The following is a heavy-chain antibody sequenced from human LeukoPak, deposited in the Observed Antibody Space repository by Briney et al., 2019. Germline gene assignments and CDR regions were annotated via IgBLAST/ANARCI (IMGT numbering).Heavy chain of an antibody. Sequence: PGGSLRLSCAASGFTFSGHGVNWVRQAPGKGREWVAFIRYDGSNKYYADSVKGRFTISRDNSKNTLYLQMNSLRPEDTAVYNCAKDYYETSGYYYVFDNWGQGTLVTVSS. CDR1: GFTFSGHG. V-gene: IGHV3-30*02. CDR3: AKDYYETSGYYYVFDN. J-gene: IGHJ4*02. CDR2: IRYDGSNK. D-gene: IGHD3-22*01.